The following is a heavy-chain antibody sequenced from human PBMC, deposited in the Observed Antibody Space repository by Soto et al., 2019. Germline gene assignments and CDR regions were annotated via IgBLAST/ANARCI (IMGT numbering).Heavy chain of an antibody. CDR2: TIPVFNTA. CDR1: GGSLSDDG. CDR3: ARGVYGSGNYYTGPSAFDI. J-gene: IGHJ3*02. D-gene: IGHD3-10*01. V-gene: IGHV1-69*06. Sequence: QVQLEQSGAEVKKPGSSVTVSCKASGGSLSDDGVAWLRQAPGQGLEWMGGTIPVFNTAKYAQKFQGRVTVTADKFTNRAYMELSSLRAEDTAFYFCARGVYGSGNYYTGPSAFDIWGQGTMVIVSS.